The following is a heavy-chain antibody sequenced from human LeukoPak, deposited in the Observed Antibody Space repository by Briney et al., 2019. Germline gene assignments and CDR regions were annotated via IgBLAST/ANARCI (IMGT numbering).Heavy chain of an antibody. J-gene: IGHJ4*02. CDR3: ARHALYYDFWSGYSEASCDY. D-gene: IGHD3-3*01. CDR2: IYYSGST. V-gene: IGHV4-39*01. Sequence: SETLSLTCTVSGGSISSSSYYWGWIRQPPGKGLEWLGSIYYSGSTYYNPSLKSRVTISVDTSKNQFSLKLSSVTAADTAVYYCARHALYYDFWSGYSEASCDYWGQGTLVTVSS. CDR1: GGSISSSSYY.